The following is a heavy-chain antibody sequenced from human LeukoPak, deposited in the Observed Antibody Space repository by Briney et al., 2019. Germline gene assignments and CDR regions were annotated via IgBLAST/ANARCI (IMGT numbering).Heavy chain of an antibody. V-gene: IGHV1-69*05. CDR2: IIPIFGTA. Sequence: GASVKVSCKASGGTFISYAISWVRQAPGQGLEWMGRIIPIFGTANYAQKFQGRVTITTDESTSTAYMELSSLRSEDTAVYYCARGRCSGGSCFRYYFDYWGQGTLVTVSS. CDR3: ARGRCSGGSCFRYYFDY. J-gene: IGHJ4*02. CDR1: GGTFISYA. D-gene: IGHD2-15*01.